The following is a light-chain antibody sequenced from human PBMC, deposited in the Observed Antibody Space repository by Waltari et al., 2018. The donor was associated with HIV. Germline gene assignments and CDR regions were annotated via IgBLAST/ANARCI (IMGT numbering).Light chain of an antibody. V-gene: IGKV1-39*01. CDR2: ASS. Sequence: DIQMTQSPSSLSASVGDGVTITCRARQNVSTYLNWYQQKPGKAPKLVIYASSGLQSGVPSSVRGSGSGTDFTLTISSLQSEDFATYYCQQTHTTPHTFGQGTKLQIK. CDR3: QQTHTTPHT. CDR1: QNVSTY. J-gene: IGKJ2*01.